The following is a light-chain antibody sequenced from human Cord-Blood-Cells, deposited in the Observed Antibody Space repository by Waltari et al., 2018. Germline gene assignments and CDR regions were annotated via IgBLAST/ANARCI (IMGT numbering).Light chain of an antibody. CDR3: SSYTSSSTWV. Sequence: QSALTQPASVSGSPGQSITLSCPGTSSDVGGYHYLPWYQQHPGKAPKLMIYDVRNRPSGFSNRFSGSKSGNTASLTISGLQAEDEADYYCSSYTSSSTWVFCGGTKLTVL. CDR2: DVR. CDR1: SSDVGGYHY. J-gene: IGLJ3*02. V-gene: IGLV2-14*01.